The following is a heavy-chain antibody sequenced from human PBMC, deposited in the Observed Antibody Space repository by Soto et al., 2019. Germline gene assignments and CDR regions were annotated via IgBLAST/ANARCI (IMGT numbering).Heavy chain of an antibody. CDR3: ARDASGAFDY. CDR1: GFTVSDS. Sequence: GGSLRLSCSVAGFTVSDSMSWVRQAPGKGLECVSFIHSDGSTHYTDSVRGRFTISRDNSKNTLYLQMDRLRVDDTAVYFCARDASGAFDYWGQGTLVTVSS. J-gene: IGHJ4*02. V-gene: IGHV3-53*01. CDR2: IHSDGST. D-gene: IGHD6-19*01.